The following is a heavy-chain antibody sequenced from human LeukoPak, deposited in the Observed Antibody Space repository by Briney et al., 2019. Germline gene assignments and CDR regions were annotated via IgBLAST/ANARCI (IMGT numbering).Heavy chain of an antibody. CDR1: GFAFSSYA. J-gene: IGHJ4*02. D-gene: IGHD3-10*01. Sequence: PGGSLRLSCSASGFAFSSYAVYWVRQAPGKGLEDVSAISKDGGTQYPADSVKGRITISRDNSKNTLYLQMSSLRPEDTAVYYCVKDRVCRGSGSYGDYWGRGTLVTVSS. V-gene: IGHV3-64D*09. CDR3: VKDRVCRGSGSYGDY. CDR2: ISKDGGTQ.